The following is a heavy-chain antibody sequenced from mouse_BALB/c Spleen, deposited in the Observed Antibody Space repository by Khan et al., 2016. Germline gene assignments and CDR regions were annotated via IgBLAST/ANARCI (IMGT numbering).Heavy chain of an antibody. V-gene: IGHV3-2*02. D-gene: IGHD1-1*01. CDR1: GYSITSDYA. CDR3: ARNYYGSSYYYYAMDY. J-gene: IGHJ4*01. CDR2: ISYSGST. Sequence: EVELVESGPGLVKPSQSLSLTCTVTGYSITSDYAWNWIRQFPGNKLEWMGYISYSGSTSYNPSLKSRISITRDTSKNQFFLQLNSVTTEDTATXYCARNYYGSSYYYYAMDYWGQGTSVTVSS.